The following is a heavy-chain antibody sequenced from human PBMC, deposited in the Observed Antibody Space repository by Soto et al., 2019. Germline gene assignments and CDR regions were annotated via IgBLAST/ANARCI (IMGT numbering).Heavy chain of an antibody. Sequence: KQSQTLSLTCTVSGDSISSYYWSWIRQPPGKGLEWIGYIYYSGSTNYNPSLKSRVTISVDTSKNQFSLKLSSVTAADTAVYYCARDRGYSAQFDYWGQGTLVTVSS. V-gene: IGHV4-59*01. D-gene: IGHD5-12*01. J-gene: IGHJ4*02. CDR2: IYYSGST. CDR3: ARDRGYSAQFDY. CDR1: GDSISSYY.